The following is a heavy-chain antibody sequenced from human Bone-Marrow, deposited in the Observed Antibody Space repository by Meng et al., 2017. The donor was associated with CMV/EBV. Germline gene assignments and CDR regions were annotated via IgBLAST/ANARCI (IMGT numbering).Heavy chain of an antibody. D-gene: IGHD5-12*01. CDR1: GVSFSGYY. J-gene: IGHJ5*02. V-gene: IGHV4-34*01. CDR2: INHSGST. Sequence: SQTLSLTCAVYGVSFSGYYWSWIRQPPGKGLEWIGEINHSGSTNYNPSLKSRVTISVDTSKNQFSLKLSSVTAADTAVYYCARGISRSRAQWDIVDTRVDPWGQGTLVTVSS. CDR3: ARGISRSRAQWDIVDTRVDP.